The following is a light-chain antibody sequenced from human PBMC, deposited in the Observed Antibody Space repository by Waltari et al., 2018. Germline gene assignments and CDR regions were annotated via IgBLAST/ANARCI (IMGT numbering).Light chain of an antibody. J-gene: IGLJ1*01. CDR1: SGDVGGYNF. CDR2: DVT. V-gene: IGLV2-11*01. CDR3: CSYAGVYLYV. Sequence: QSALTQPRSVSGSPGQSVTIPCTGTSGDVGGYNFVSWYQQHPGKAPKLIIYDVTKRPSGVPDRFSGSKSGNTASLTISGLQAEDEADYYCCSYAGVYLYVFGTGTKVTVL.